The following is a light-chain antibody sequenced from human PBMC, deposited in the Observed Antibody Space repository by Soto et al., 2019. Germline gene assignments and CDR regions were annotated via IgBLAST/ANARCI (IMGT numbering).Light chain of an antibody. CDR2: DVS. CDR3: SSYTSSSTLI. J-gene: IGLJ2*01. CDR1: GSDVGGYNY. V-gene: IGLV2-14*03. Sequence: QPVLTQPASVSGSPGQSITISCTGSGSDVGGYNYVSWYQHHPGKAPKLMIYDVSNRPSGVSNRFSGSKSGNTASLTISGLQAEDEAGYYCSSYTSSSTLIFGGGTQLTVL.